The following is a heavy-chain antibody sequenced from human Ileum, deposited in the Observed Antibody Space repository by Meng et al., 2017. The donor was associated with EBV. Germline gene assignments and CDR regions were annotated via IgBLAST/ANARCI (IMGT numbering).Heavy chain of an antibody. CDR1: GFSLSSSGMA. Sequence: QTTLKESGPLLVKPTQTLTLTCTFSGFSLSSSGMAVGWIRQPPGKALEWLALIFWDDAKRYNPSLSSRLTITKDTSKNQVVLTMTNMDPVDTATYFCAHKIVLEGFHSWAQGTLVTVSS. CDR2: IFWDDAK. J-gene: IGHJ4*02. V-gene: IGHV2-5*02. CDR3: AHKIVLEGFHS. D-gene: IGHD2-8*02.